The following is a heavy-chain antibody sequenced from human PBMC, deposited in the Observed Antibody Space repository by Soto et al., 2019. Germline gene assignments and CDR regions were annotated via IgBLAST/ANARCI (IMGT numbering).Heavy chain of an antibody. V-gene: IGHV4-34*01. CDR2: INHSGST. CDR3: ARGPGIAARLYYYGMDV. J-gene: IGHJ6*02. D-gene: IGHD6-6*01. Sequence: SVLLSLTYTVDEGSFSDYGASWLLQPPGKGLEWIGEINHSGSTNYNPSLKSRVTISVDTSKNPFSLKLSCVTAADTAVYYCARGPGIAARLYYYGMDVWGQGTTVTVS. CDR1: EGSFSDYG.